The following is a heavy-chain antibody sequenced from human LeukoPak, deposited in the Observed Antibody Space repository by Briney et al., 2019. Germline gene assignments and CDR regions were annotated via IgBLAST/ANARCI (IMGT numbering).Heavy chain of an antibody. D-gene: IGHD3-10*01. CDR1: GFTFSDYC. J-gene: IGHJ4*02. Sequence: TGGSLRLSCAASGFTFSDYCMSWIRQAPGKGLEWVSYISSSGSTIYYADSVKGRFTISRDNAKNSLYPQMNSLRAEDTAVYYCARPSVMVRGVIDYWGQGTLVTVSS. CDR3: ARPSVMVRGVIDY. V-gene: IGHV3-11*01. CDR2: ISSSGSTI.